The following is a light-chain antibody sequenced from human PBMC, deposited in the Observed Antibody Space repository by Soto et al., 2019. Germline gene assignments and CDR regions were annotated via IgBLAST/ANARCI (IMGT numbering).Light chain of an antibody. V-gene: IGLV1-40*01. CDR3: QSYDSSGFVV. Sequence: QSVLTQPPSVSGAPGQRVTISCTGSSSNIGAGYDVHWYQQLPGTAPKLLIYGNTNRPSGVPDRFSGSKSGTSASLAITGLQAEDEAYYYCQSYDSSGFVVFGGGTKLTVL. CDR1: SSNIGAGYD. CDR2: GNT. J-gene: IGLJ2*01.